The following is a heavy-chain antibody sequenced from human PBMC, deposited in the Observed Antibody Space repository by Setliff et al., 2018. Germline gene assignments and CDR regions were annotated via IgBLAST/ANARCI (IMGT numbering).Heavy chain of an antibody. D-gene: IGHD3-10*01. CDR3: AREGVGFRFYYAYMDV. V-gene: IGHV3-7*01. CDR1: GFTFNNFA. J-gene: IGHJ6*03. CDR2: IKQDGSEK. Sequence: GGSLRLSCAASGFTFNNFAMHWVRQAPGKGLEWVANIKQDGSEKYYVDSVKGRFAISRDNAKNSLYLQMNSLRAEDTAMYYCAREGVGFRFYYAYMDVWGKGTTVTVS.